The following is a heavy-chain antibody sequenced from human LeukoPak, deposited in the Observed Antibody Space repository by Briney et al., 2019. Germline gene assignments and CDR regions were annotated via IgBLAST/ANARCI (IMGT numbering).Heavy chain of an antibody. J-gene: IGHJ4*02. Sequence: PGGSLRLSCAASGFTFSTYAMSWVRQAPGKGLEWVSSIGPGGDGYYTESVKGRFLISRDNSRNALFLQMTRLRAEDTARYYCAARSYCSSADCFALGGQGTLVTVSS. CDR2: IGPGGDG. CDR1: GFTFSTYA. CDR3: AARSYCSSADCFAL. V-gene: IGHV3-23*01. D-gene: IGHD2-2*01.